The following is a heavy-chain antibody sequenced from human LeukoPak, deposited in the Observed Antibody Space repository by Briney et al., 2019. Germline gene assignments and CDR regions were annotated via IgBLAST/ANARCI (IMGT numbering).Heavy chain of an antibody. J-gene: IGHJ4*02. CDR2: ISSSSSYI. V-gene: IGHV3-21*01. Sequence: GGSLRLSCAASGFTFSSYSMNWVRQAPGKGLEWVSSISSSSSYIYYADSVKGRFTISRDNAKNSLYLQMNSLRAEDTAVYYCAREGFADDILTGNAHGGHGGFDYWGQGTLVTVSS. CDR3: AREGFADDILTGNAHGGHGGFDY. CDR1: GFTFSSYS. D-gene: IGHD3-9*01.